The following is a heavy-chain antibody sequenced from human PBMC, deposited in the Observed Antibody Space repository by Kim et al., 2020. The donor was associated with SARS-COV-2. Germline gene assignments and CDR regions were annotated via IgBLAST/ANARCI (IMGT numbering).Heavy chain of an antibody. CDR3: AAAGYCSGGSCYGYYYGMDV. V-gene: IGHV1-58*01. D-gene: IGHD2-15*01. J-gene: IGHJ6*02. CDR1: GFTFTSSA. Sequence: SVKVSCKASGFTFTSSAVQWVRQARGQRLEWIGWIVVGSGNTNYAQKFQERVTITRDMSTSTAYMELSSLRSEDTAVYYCAAAGYCSGGSCYGYYYGMDVWGQGTTVTVSS. CDR2: IVVGSGNT.